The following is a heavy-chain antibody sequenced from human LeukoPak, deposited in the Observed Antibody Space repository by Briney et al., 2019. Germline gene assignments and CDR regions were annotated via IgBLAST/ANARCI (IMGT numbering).Heavy chain of an antibody. Sequence: GESLKISCKGSGYSFTSYWIGWVRQMPGKGLEWMGIIYPGDSDTRYSPSFQGQVTISADKSISTAYLQWSSLKASDTAMYYCARHAGVDILTGPYYYYGMDVWGQGTTVTVSS. CDR1: GYSFTSYW. V-gene: IGHV5-51*01. D-gene: IGHD3-9*01. CDR2: IYPGDSDT. J-gene: IGHJ6*02. CDR3: ARHAGVDILTGPYYYYGMDV.